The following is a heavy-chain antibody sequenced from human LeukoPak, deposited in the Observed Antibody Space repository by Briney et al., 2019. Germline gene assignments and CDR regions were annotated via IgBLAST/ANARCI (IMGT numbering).Heavy chain of an antibody. CDR3: AKDFATAASDTSS. Sequence: PGGSLRLSCAASGFTFSSSAMSWVRQAPGKGLEWVSIISNSGAATYYADSVKGRFTISRDNSRNTLYLQLNSLRAEDTAVYYCAKDFATAASDTSSWGQGTLVTVSS. D-gene: IGHD6-13*01. CDR2: ISNSGAAT. CDR1: GFTFSSSA. J-gene: IGHJ5*02. V-gene: IGHV3-23*01.